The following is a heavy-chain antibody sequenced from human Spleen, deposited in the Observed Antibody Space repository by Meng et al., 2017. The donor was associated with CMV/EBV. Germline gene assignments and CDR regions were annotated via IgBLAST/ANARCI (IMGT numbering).Heavy chain of an antibody. J-gene: IGHJ6*02. CDR2: IYHSGST. CDR3: ARDQRGYSFGYYYYYGMDV. D-gene: IGHD5-18*01. V-gene: IGHV4-38-2*02. CDR1: GYSISSGYY. Sequence: GSLRLSCTVSGYSISSGYYWGWIRQPPGKGLEWIGSIYHSGSTYYNPSLKSRVTISVDTSKNQFSLKLSSVTAADTAVYYCARDQRGYSFGYYYYYGMDVWGQGTTVTVSS.